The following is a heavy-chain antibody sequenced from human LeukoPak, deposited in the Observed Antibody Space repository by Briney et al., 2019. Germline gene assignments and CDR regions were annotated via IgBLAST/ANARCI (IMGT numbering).Heavy chain of an antibody. CDR1: GFTLSTSG. CDR2: IWSGNE. V-gene: IGHV3-33*01. D-gene: IGHD2-2*01. J-gene: IGHJ4*02. Sequence: PGGSLRLSCAPSGFTLSTSGMHWVRQAPGKGLEWVAAIWSGNERYADSMRGRFTISRDISKSTVYLQMNSLRAEDTAMYYCARDPGASPFDYWGQGTLVTVS. CDR3: ARDPGASPFDY.